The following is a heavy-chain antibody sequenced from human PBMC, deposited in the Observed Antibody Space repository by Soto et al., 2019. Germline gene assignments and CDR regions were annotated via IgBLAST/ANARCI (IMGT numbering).Heavy chain of an antibody. CDR1: GYTFTSYA. Sequence: ASVKVSCKASGYTFTSYAMHWVRQAPGQRLEWMGWINAGNGNTKYSQKFQGRVTITRDTSASTAYMELSSLRSEDTAVYYCARGGGYCSGGSCYQYYGMDVWGQGTTVTVSS. CDR2: INAGNGNT. CDR3: ARGGGYCSGGSCYQYYGMDV. D-gene: IGHD2-15*01. V-gene: IGHV1-3*01. J-gene: IGHJ6*02.